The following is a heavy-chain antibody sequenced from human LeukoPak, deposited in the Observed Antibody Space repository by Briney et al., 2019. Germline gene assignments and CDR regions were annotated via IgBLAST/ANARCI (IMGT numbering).Heavy chain of an antibody. CDR3: AREQQLVRVFDY. V-gene: IGHV1-69*04. D-gene: IGHD6-13*01. Sequence: SVKVSCKASGGTFSSYAISWVRQAPGQGLEWMGRIIPIFGIANYAQKFQGRVTITADKSTSTAYMELSSLRSEDTAVYYCAREQQLVRVFDYWGQGTLVTVSS. CDR1: GGTFSSYA. CDR2: IIPIFGIA. J-gene: IGHJ4*02.